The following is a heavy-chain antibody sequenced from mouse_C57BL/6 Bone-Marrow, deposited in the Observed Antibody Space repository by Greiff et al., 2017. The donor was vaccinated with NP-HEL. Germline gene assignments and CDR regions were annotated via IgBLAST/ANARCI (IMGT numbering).Heavy chain of an antibody. Sequence: EVKLEESGGGLVKPGGSLKLSCAASGFTFSSYAMSWVRQTPEKRLEWVATISDGGSYTYYPDNVKGRFTISRDNAKNNLYLQMSHLKSEDTAMYYCAGDYYGSSLDYWGQGTTLTVSS. V-gene: IGHV5-4*03. CDR2: ISDGGSYT. CDR1: GFTFSSYA. J-gene: IGHJ2*01. D-gene: IGHD1-1*01. CDR3: AGDYYGSSLDY.